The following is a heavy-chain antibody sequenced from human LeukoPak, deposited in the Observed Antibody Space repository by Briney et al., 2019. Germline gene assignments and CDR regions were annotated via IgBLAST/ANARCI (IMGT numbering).Heavy chain of an antibody. D-gene: IGHD3-10*01. CDR3: ARGDYYGSGSYYKSALDP. Sequence: SETLSLTCTVSGGSISSYYWSWIRQPPGEGLEWIGYIYYSGSTNYNPSLKSRVTISVDTSKNQFSLKLSSVTAADTAVYYCARGDYYGSGSYYKSALDPWGQGTLVTVSS. J-gene: IGHJ5*02. CDR2: IYYSGST. V-gene: IGHV4-59*01. CDR1: GGSISSYY.